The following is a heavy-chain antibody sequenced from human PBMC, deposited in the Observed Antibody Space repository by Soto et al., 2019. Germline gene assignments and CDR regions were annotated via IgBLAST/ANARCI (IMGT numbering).Heavy chain of an antibody. J-gene: IGHJ3*02. CDR3: ARSGGVDCSNCMGALDI. V-gene: IGHV5-51*01. Sequence: PVVSLMISCKGSGYSFTSYWIGWVRQIPGKGLEWMGIMYPGDSDTRYSPSFQGQVTISADKSSSTAYLEWCSLKASETALYYCARSGGVDCSNCMGALDIWGQGTMVTVPS. CDR2: MYPGDSDT. CDR1: GYSFTSYW. D-gene: IGHD4-4*01.